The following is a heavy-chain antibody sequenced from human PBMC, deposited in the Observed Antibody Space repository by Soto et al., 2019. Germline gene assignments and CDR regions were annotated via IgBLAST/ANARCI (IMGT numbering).Heavy chain of an antibody. CDR1: GGSISSYY. D-gene: IGHD4-17*01. J-gene: IGHJ5*02. CDR2: IYYSGST. CDR3: ARGYGDPKKNWFDP. Sequence: QVQLQESGPGLVKPSETLSLTCTVSGGSISSYYWSWIRQPPGKGLEWIGYIYYSGSTNYNPSLKSRVTISVDTSKNQFSLKLSSVTAADTAVYYCARGYGDPKKNWFDPWGQGTLVTVSS. V-gene: IGHV4-59*08.